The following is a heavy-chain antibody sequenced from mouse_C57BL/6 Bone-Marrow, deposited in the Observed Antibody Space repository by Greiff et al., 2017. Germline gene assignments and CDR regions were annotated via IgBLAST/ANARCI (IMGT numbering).Heavy chain of an antibody. D-gene: IGHD4-1*01. CDR3: ARKNWGYYFDY. CDR1: GYTFTDYY. CDR2: INPNNGGT. V-gene: IGHV1-26*01. Sequence: EVQLQQSGPELVKPGASVKISCKASGYTFTDYYMNWVKQSHGKSLEWIGDINPNNGGTSYNQKFKGKATLTVDKSSSTAYMELRSLTSEDSAVYYCARKNWGYYFDYWGQGTTLTVSS. J-gene: IGHJ2*01.